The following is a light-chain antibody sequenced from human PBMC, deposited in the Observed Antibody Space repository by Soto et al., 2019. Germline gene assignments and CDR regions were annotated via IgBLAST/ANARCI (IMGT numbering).Light chain of an antibody. V-gene: IGLV2-14*02. CDR3: SSYTSSSTWV. CDR2: EGT. Sequence: QSALTQPASVSGSPGQSITISCTGTSRDVGSYDLVSWYQHHPGKAPKLMIYEGTKRPSGVSNRFSGSESGNTASLTISGLQAEDEADYYCSSYTSSSTWVFGGGTKLTVL. J-gene: IGLJ3*02. CDR1: SRDVGSYDL.